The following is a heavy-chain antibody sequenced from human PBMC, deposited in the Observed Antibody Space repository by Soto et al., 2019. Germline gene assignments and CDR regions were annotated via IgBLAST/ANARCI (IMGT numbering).Heavy chain of an antibody. D-gene: IGHD6-13*01. CDR2: ISSNGGGT. J-gene: IGHJ4*02. Sequence: PGGSLRLSCATSGFTFSSYAMHWVRQAPGKGLEYVSGISSNGGGTYYANSVKGRFTISRDNSKNTLFLQMGSLRAEDMAVYYCARGAQYSSSWGPATLPNDYWGQGTLVTVSS. CDR3: ARGAQYSSSWGPATLPNDY. V-gene: IGHV3-64*01. CDR1: GFTFSSYA.